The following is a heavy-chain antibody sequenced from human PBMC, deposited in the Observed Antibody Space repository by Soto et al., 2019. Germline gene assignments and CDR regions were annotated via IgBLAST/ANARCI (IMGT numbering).Heavy chain of an antibody. D-gene: IGHD3-9*01. CDR1: GYTFSSYY. Sequence: QVQLVQSGAEVRKPGASVKVSCKASGYTFSSYYIHWVRQAPGQGLEWIGIINPNGGSTNYAQNFKGRPDVTRDTSSATVYMDLSALTADDSAMYYCARGLGLGDCWGQGTLFTVS. CDR3: ARGLGLGDC. V-gene: IGHV1-46*01. CDR2: INPNGGST. J-gene: IGHJ4*02.